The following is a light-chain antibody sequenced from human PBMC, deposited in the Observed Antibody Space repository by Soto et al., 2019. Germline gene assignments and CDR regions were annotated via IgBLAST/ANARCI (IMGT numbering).Light chain of an antibody. CDR2: STS. V-gene: IGKV1-9*01. J-gene: IGKJ5*01. CDR1: QGISGY. Sequence: DIQLTQSPSFLSASVGDRVTITCRASQGISGYLAWYQQKPGKVPKLLIYSTSTLQSGVPSRFSGSVSGTEFTLTISSLQPEDFATYYCQHLNTYLITFGQGTRLEI. CDR3: QHLNTYLIT.